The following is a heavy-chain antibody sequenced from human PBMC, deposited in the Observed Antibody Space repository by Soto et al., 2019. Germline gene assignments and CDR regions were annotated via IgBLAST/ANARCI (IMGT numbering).Heavy chain of an antibody. D-gene: IGHD2-15*01. Sequence: SETLSLTCTVSGGSISSYYWSWIRQPPGKGLEWIGYIYYSGSTNYNPSLKSRVTLSVDPSRNQFSLKLSSVTAADTAVYYCARVIPLGHCSGGSCYGNWFDPWGQGTLVTVST. V-gene: IGHV4-59*01. J-gene: IGHJ5*02. CDR1: GGSISSYY. CDR2: IYYSGST. CDR3: ARVIPLGHCSGGSCYGNWFDP.